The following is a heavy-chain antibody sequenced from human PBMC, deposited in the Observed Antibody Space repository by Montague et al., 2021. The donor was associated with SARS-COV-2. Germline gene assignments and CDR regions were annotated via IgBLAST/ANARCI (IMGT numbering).Heavy chain of an antibody. D-gene: IGHD3-22*01. Sequence: STYYNPSLKSRVTISVDASKNQFSLKLSSVTAADTAVYYCASPAYYYGSSGSDAFDIWGQGTMVTVSS. J-gene: IGHJ3*02. CDR2: ST. CDR3: ASPAYYYGSSGSDAFDI. V-gene: IGHV4-39*01.